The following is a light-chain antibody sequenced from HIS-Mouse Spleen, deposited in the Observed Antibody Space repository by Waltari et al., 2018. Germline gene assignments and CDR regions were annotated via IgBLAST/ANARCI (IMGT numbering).Light chain of an antibody. CDR2: EGS. V-gene: IGLV2-23*03. J-gene: IGLJ3*02. Sequence: QSALTQPASVSGSPGQSITISCTGTSSDVGSYNLFSWYQQHPGKAPKLMIYEGSKRPSGVSNRFSGSKSGNTASLTISGLQAEDEADYYCCSYAGSSTFEGVFGGGTKLTVL. CDR3: CSYAGSSTFEGV. CDR1: SSDVGSYNL.